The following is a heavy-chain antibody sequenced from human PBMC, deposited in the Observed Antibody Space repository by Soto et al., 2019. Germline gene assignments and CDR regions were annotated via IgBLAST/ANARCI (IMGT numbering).Heavy chain of an antibody. CDR2: IYPGDSDT. V-gene: IGHV5-51*01. Sequence: EVQLVQSGAEVKKPGESLKISCKGSGYNFTNYWIGWVRQMPGKGLEWMGIIYPGDSDTRYSPSFQGQVTISADKSISTAYLQWSSLRASDTAMYYCARQPAAIQSSGGMDVWGQGTTVTVSS. CDR1: GYNFTNYW. J-gene: IGHJ6*02. CDR3: ARQPAAIQSSGGMDV. D-gene: IGHD2-2*01.